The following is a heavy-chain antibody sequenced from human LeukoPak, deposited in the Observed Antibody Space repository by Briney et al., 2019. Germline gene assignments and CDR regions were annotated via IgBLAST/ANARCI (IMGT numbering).Heavy chain of an antibody. CDR2: ISANGDTT. D-gene: IGHD6-13*01. V-gene: IGHV3-23*01. J-gene: IGHJ4*02. CDR1: RFTFSSYA. Sequence: GGSPRLSCAASRFTFSSYAMSWVRQAGGKGLEGVSGISANGDTTKYADSVKGRFTITRDNAKNTVLLQMHGLRADDTAVYYCAKEGRIGAGTGDYFDYWGQGALVTVSS. CDR3: AKEGRIGAGTGDYFDY.